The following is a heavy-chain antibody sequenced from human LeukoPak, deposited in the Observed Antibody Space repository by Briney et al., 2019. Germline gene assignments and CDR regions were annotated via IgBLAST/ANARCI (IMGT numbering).Heavy chain of an antibody. D-gene: IGHD1-26*01. CDR2: IYYSGST. Sequence: PSETLSLTCTVSGGSISSYYWSWIRQPPGKGLEWIGYIYYSGSTNSNPSLKSRVTISVDTSKNQFSLRLSSVTAADTAVYYCARHRWELLLYAYDIWGQGTMATVSS. V-gene: IGHV4-59*08. J-gene: IGHJ3*02. CDR1: GGSISSYY. CDR3: ARHRWELLLYAYDI.